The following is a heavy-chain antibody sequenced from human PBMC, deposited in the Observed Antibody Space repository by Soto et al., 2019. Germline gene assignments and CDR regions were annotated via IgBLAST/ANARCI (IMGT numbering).Heavy chain of an antibody. D-gene: IGHD2-15*01. CDR2: IKSKTDGGTT. CDR1: GFSFSDAW. Sequence: VGSLRLSCAASGFSFSDAWMYWVRQAPGKGLEWVGRIKSKTDGGTTDYAAPVKGRFTISRDDSKNTLFLQMNSLKTEDSAVYPCATALRWHVDSDYGGQETLVTVS. J-gene: IGHJ4*02. V-gene: IGHV3-15*07. CDR3: ATALRWHVDSDY.